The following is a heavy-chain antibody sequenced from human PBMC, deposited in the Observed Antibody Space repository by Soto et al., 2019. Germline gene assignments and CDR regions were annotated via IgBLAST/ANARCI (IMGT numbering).Heavy chain of an antibody. D-gene: IGHD2-15*01. Sequence: EVQLVESGGGLVQPGGSLRVSCAASGFTFRRFWMHWVRQAPGMGLVWVSRINSDGSDTNYADSVKGRFTISRDNAKNTLYLQMNSLRAEDTAVYYCARAGGSCSGGYSTHKYFYGMDVWGQGTTVTVSS. CDR3: ARAGGSCSGGYSTHKYFYGMDV. CDR1: GFTFRRFW. CDR2: INSDGSDT. J-gene: IGHJ6*02. V-gene: IGHV3-74*01.